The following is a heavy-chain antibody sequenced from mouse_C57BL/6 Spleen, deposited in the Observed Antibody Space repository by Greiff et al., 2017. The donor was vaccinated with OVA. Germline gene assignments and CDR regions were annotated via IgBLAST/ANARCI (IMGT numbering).Heavy chain of an antibody. CDR1: GYAFSSYW. CDR2: IYPGDGDT. D-gene: IGHD4-1*01. J-gene: IGHJ2*01. V-gene: IGHV1-80*01. Sequence: VQLQPSGAELVKPGASVKISCKASGYAFSSYWMNWVKQRPGKGLEWIGQIYPGDGDTNYNGKFKGKATLTADKSSSTAYMQLSSLTSEDSAVYFCARNWDDGDFDYWGQGTTLTVSS. CDR3: ARNWDDGDFDY.